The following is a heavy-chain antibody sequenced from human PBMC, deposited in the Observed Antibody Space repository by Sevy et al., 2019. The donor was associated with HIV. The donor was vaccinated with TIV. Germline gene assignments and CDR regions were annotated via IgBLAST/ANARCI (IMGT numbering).Heavy chain of an antibody. D-gene: IGHD3-22*01. CDR1: GFTFSSYA. CDR2: ISGTGGST. CDR3: ANTPSPYYYESSGYYSHDY. Sequence: GGSLRLSCAASGFTFSSYAMSWVRQAPGKGLEWVSAISGTGGSTYYAYSVKGRFTISRDNSKNTLYLQMNSLRAEDTAVYYCANTPSPYYYESSGYYSHDYWGQGTLVTVSS. V-gene: IGHV3-23*01. J-gene: IGHJ4*02.